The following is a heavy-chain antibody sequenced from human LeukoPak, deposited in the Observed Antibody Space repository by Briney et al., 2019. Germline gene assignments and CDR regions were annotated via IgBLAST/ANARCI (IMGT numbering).Heavy chain of an antibody. Sequence: ASVKVSCKASGYTFTSYGISWVRQAPGQGLEWMGWISAYNGNTNYAQKLQGRVTMTTDTSTSTAYMELRSLRSDDTAVYYCARVPGGYCSGGSCYSAHMDVWGKGTTVTVSS. J-gene: IGHJ6*03. V-gene: IGHV1-18*01. CDR3: ARVPGGYCSGGSCYSAHMDV. D-gene: IGHD2-15*01. CDR2: ISAYNGNT. CDR1: GYTFTSYG.